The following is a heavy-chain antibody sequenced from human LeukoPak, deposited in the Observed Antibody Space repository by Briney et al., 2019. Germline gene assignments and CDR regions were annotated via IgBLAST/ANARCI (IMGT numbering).Heavy chain of an antibody. J-gene: IGHJ6*03. V-gene: IGHV3-23*01. Sequence: GGSLRLSCAAPGFTFSSYAMSWVRQAPGKGLEWVSAISGSGGSTYYADSVKGRFTISRDNSKNTLYLQMNSLRAEDTAVYYCAKRGPFLEWSRGMDVWGKGTTVTVSS. CDR3: AKRGPFLEWSRGMDV. CDR2: ISGSGGST. D-gene: IGHD3-3*02. CDR1: GFTFSSYA.